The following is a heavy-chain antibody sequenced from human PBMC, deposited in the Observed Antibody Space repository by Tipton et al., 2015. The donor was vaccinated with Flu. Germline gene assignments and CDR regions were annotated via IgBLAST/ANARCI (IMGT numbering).Heavy chain of an antibody. Sequence: TLSLTCAVSGDSVSTDFYYWSWLRQPPGKALVWIGYIYYTGTTKYNPSLQSRVTVSVDRAKKYFSLNLSSVPAADTAVYFCAGDRSLAPGAMVDWGQGTRVTVSS. J-gene: IGHJ4*02. D-gene: IGHD5-18*01. CDR1: GDSVSTDFYY. CDR2: IYYTGTT. CDR3: AGDRSLAPGAMVD. V-gene: IGHV4-61*03.